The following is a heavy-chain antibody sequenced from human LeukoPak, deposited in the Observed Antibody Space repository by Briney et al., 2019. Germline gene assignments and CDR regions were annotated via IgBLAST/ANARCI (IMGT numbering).Heavy chain of an antibody. J-gene: IGHJ4*02. D-gene: IGHD1-26*01. CDR3: ARAGVGAPFDY. CDR2: ISSNGGST. Sequence: SGGSLRLSCAASGFTFSSYAMHWVRQAPGKGLEYVSAISSNGGSTYYANSVKGRFTISRDNSKNTLYLQMGSLRAEDMAVYYCARAGVGAPFDYWGQGTLVTVSS. CDR1: GFTFSSYA. V-gene: IGHV3-64*01.